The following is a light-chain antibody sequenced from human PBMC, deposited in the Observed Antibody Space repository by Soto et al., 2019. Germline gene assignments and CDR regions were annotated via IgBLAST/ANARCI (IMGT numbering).Light chain of an antibody. V-gene: IGKV2-30*01. CDR1: QILTYSDGNTY. Sequence: DVAMTQSPLSLPVNLGQPASISCRSSQILTYSDGNTYLNWFHLRPVQSPRRLIYKVSNRDSGVPERFSGSGSGNDFTRKISRVEAEDVGGYYCMQGTHWPPYTFGQGTKLQIK. CDR2: KVS. J-gene: IGKJ2*01. CDR3: MQGTHWPPYT.